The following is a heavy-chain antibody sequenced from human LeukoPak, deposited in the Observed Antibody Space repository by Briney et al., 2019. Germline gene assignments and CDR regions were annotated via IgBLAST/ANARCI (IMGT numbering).Heavy chain of an antibody. D-gene: IGHD2-15*01. CDR2: INAGNGNT. Sequence: ASVKVSCTCSGYTFTSYAMHWVRQAPGQRLEWMGWINAGNGNTKYSQEFQGRVTITRDTSISTAYMELISLTFDDTGVYYCGRGTIAVVAADLRTDQWGEGTLVIVSS. CDR1: GYTFTSYA. V-gene: IGHV1-3*01. CDR3: GRGTIAVVAADLRTDQ. J-gene: IGHJ4*02.